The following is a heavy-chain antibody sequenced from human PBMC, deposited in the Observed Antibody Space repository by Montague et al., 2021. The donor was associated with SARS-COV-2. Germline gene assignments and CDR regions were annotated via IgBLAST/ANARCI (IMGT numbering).Heavy chain of an antibody. Sequence: PALVKPTQTLTLTCTFSGFSLSTSGMCVSWIRQPPGKALEWLALIDWDXDKYYSTSLKTRLTISKDTSKNQVVLTMTNTDPVDTATYYCARIRDYDILTGSYSGFDYWGQGTLVTVSS. CDR1: GFSLSTSGMC. CDR2: IDWDXDK. V-gene: IGHV2-70*01. D-gene: IGHD3-9*01. J-gene: IGHJ4*02. CDR3: ARIRDYDILTGSYSGFDY.